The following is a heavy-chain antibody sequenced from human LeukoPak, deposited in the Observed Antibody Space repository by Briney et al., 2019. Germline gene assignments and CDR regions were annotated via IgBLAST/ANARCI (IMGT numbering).Heavy chain of an antibody. J-gene: IGHJ4*02. CDR1: GYTFTGYY. CDR2: INPNSGGT. D-gene: IGHD3-22*01. CDR3: ATESAGYDSSGYLIIFDY. V-gene: IGHV1-2*02. Sequence: GASVKVSCKASGYTFTGYYMHWVRQAPGQGLEWMGWINPNSGGTNYAQKFQGRVTMTRDTSISTAYMELSRLRSDDTAVYYCATESAGYDSSGYLIIFDYWGQGTLVTVSS.